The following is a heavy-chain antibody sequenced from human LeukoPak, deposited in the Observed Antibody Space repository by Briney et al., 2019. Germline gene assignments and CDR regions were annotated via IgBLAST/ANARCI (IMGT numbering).Heavy chain of an antibody. Sequence: SLRLSCVASGFTFDDYAMHWVRQAPGKGLEWVSGISWNSGSIGYADSVKGRFTISRDNAKNSLYLQMNSLRAEDTALYYSAKDTTAAAGTIGYWGQGTLVTVSS. CDR1: GFTFDDYA. J-gene: IGHJ4*02. D-gene: IGHD6-13*01. CDR3: AKDTTAAAGTIGY. CDR2: ISWNSGSI. V-gene: IGHV3-9*01.